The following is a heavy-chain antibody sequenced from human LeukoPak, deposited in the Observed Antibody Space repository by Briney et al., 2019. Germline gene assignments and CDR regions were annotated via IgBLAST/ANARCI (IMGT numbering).Heavy chain of an antibody. CDR2: ISGTGGNT. V-gene: IGHV3-23*01. Sequence: PGGSLRLSCAASGFTFSGSAMSWVRQAPGKGPEWVSGISGTGGNTYYADSVKGWFIISRDNSKNTLYLQMNSLRAEDTAIYYCARQGYDILTGYIDAFDIWGQGTMVTVSS. J-gene: IGHJ3*02. CDR1: GFTFSGSA. CDR3: ARQGYDILTGYIDAFDI. D-gene: IGHD3-9*01.